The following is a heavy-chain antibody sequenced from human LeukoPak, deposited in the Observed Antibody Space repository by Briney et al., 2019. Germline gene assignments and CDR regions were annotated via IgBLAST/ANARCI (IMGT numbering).Heavy chain of an antibody. CDR1: GYTFTSYG. Sequence: ASVKVSCKASGYTFTSYGISWVRQAPGQGLEWVGWISAYNGNTNYAQKLQGRVTMTTDTSTSTAYMELRSLRSDDTAVYYCARLGWHYYDSSGYYYDNWFDPWGQGTLVTVSS. CDR3: ARLGWHYYDSSGYYYDNWFDP. D-gene: IGHD3-22*01. J-gene: IGHJ5*02. V-gene: IGHV1-18*01. CDR2: ISAYNGNT.